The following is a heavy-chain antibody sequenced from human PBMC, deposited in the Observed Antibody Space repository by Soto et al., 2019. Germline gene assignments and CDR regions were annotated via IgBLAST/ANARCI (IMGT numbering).Heavy chain of an antibody. D-gene: IGHD3-10*01. V-gene: IGHV3-9*01. J-gene: IGHJ6*02. CDR1: GFTFDDYA. Sequence: EVQLVESGGGLVQPGRSLRLSCAASGFTFDDYAMHWVRQVPGKGLEWVSGISWNSGSIGYVDSVKARFTISRDNAKNSLYLQMNSLRVKDTALYYCAKDRVGRGGYYYYYGMDVWGQGTTVTVSS. CDR3: AKDRVGRGGYYYYYGMDV. CDR2: ISWNSGSI.